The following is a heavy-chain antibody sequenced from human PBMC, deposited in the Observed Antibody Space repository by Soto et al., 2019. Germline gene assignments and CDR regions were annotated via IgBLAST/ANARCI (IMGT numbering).Heavy chain of an antibody. CDR1: GGSFSGYY. J-gene: IGHJ5*02. D-gene: IGHD3-3*01. Sequence: SETLSLTCAVYGGSFSGYYWSWIRQPPGKGLEWIGEINHSGSTNYNPSLKSRVTISVDTSKNQFSLKLSSVTAADTAVYYCARGRYYDFWSGYWTNWFDPWGQGTLVTVAS. CDR3: ARGRYYDFWSGYWTNWFDP. V-gene: IGHV4-34*01. CDR2: INHSGST.